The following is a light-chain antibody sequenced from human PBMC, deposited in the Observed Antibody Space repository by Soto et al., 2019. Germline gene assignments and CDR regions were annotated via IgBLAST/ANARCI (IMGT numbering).Light chain of an antibody. J-gene: IGKJ1*01. CDR1: QSFSSNY. CDR3: QQYSSEWT. Sequence: EIVLTQSPGTLSLSPGERATLSCRASQSFSSNYLAWYQQKPGQAPRLLIYGASTRATGIPDRFSGTESGTDFTLTISRLEPEDSAVYYCQQYSSEWTFGLRTKVEI. V-gene: IGKV3-20*01. CDR2: GAS.